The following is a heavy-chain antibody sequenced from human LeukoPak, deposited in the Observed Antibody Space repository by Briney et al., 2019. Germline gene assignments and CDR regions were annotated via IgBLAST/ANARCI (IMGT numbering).Heavy chain of an antibody. V-gene: IGHV1-2*02. J-gene: IGHJ4*02. CDR1: GYTFSGYY. CDR2: INPNSGGT. D-gene: IGHD3-10*01. Sequence: ASVKVSCKASGYTFSGYYMHWVRQAPGQGLEWMAWINPNSGGTNYAHKFQGRVTMTRDTSISTAYMELSRLRSDDTAMYYCATIPMVRGIIVDYWGQGTLITVSS. CDR3: ATIPMVRGIIVDY.